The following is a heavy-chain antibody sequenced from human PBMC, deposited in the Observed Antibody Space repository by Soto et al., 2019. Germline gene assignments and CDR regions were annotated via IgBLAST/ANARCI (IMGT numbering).Heavy chain of an antibody. Sequence: SETLSLTCTVSGGSNSSGDYYWSWIRQPPGKGLEWIGYIYYSGSTYYNSSLKSRVTISVDTSKNQFSLKLSSVTAADTAVYYCARWVYEDYDILTGYYGADYVMDVWGQGTTVTVSS. D-gene: IGHD3-9*01. CDR1: GGSNSSGDYY. CDR2: IYYSGST. V-gene: IGHV4-30-4*01. J-gene: IGHJ6*02. CDR3: ARWVYEDYDILTGYYGADYVMDV.